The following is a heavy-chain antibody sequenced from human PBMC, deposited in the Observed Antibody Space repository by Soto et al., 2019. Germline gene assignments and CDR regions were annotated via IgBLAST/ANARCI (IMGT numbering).Heavy chain of an antibody. V-gene: IGHV4-61*08. CDR3: ARSRLYTSTWIFDY. CDR2: IYYSGIT. D-gene: IGHD6-13*01. Sequence: PSETLSLTXTVSGGSISSGGYYWNWIRQPPGKGLEWIGYIYYSGITNYNPSLKSRVTMSLDTSKNQFSLKLNSVTAADTAVYYCARSRLYTSTWIFDYWGQGSLVTVSS. J-gene: IGHJ4*02. CDR1: GGSISSGGYY.